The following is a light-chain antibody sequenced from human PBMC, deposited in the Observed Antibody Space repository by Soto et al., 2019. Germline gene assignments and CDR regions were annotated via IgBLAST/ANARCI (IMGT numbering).Light chain of an antibody. CDR2: DAS. Sequence: DIQMTQSPSTVSASVGDTVTITCRASQTISGWLAWYQQRPGKAPNLLIFDASTLESGVPSRFSGSGSGTTFTLTISSLQSDDFATYYCLQYNGYYRTFGQGTKVDIK. J-gene: IGKJ1*01. V-gene: IGKV1-5*01. CDR1: QTISGW. CDR3: LQYNGYYRT.